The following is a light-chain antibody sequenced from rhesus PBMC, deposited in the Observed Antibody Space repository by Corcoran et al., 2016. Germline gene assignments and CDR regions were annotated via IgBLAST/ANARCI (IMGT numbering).Light chain of an antibody. V-gene: IGKV1-44*02. CDR2: TAS. Sequence: DIQMTQSPSSLSASVGDRVTIACRASQTIGTSLAWYQQKPGKVPNLLIYTASSLESGVPSRCSGSGYGTEFTLTISNLQPEDFATYYCQQHNSLPFSFGQGTKVEIK. CDR3: QQHNSLPFS. CDR1: QTIGTS. J-gene: IGKJ2*01.